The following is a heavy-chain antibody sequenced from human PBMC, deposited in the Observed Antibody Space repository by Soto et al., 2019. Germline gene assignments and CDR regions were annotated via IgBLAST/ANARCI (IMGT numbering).Heavy chain of an antibody. D-gene: IGHD1-1*01. V-gene: IGHV3-11*06. Sequence: SLRLSCASSGFTFSDFYMSWVRQAPGKGLEWASYITSRSTDINYADSVKGRFTISRDDAKGSLYLQMNSLRIEDTAVYYCAREGIQLLPDYWGQGTLVTVSS. CDR1: GFTFSDFY. CDR2: ITSRSTDI. J-gene: IGHJ4*02. CDR3: AREGIQLLPDY.